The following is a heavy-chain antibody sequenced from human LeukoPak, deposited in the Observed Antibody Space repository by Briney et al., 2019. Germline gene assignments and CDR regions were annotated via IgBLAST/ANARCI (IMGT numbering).Heavy chain of an antibody. Sequence: PGGSLRLSCAASGFTFSGYAMSWVRQAPGKGLEWVSAISGSGGSTYYADSVKGRFTISRDNSKNTLYLQMNSLRAEDTAVYYCAKPSPFPGIAAAGTQWFDPWGQGTLVTVSS. CDR2: ISGSGGST. J-gene: IGHJ5*02. D-gene: IGHD6-13*01. V-gene: IGHV3-23*01. CDR1: GFTFSGYA. CDR3: AKPSPFPGIAAAGTQWFDP.